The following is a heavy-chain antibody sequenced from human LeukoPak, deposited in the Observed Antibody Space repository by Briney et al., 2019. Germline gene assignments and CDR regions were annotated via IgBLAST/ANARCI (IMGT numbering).Heavy chain of an antibody. Sequence: GGSLRLSCAASGFTFSNACMSWVRQAPGKGLEWVGRIKRKTDGGTTDYAAPVKGRFTISRDDSKNTLYLQMNSLKTEDTAVYYCTTGTPPGYCSSTSCYRGDAFDIWGQGTMVTVSS. D-gene: IGHD2-2*01. CDR1: GFTFSNAC. V-gene: IGHV3-15*01. J-gene: IGHJ3*02. CDR3: TTGTPPGYCSSTSCYRGDAFDI. CDR2: IKRKTDGGTT.